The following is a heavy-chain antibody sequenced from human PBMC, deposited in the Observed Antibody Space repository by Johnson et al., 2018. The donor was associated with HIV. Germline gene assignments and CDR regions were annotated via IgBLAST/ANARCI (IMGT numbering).Heavy chain of an antibody. CDR1: GFTFDDYG. J-gene: IGHJ3*02. CDR3: AKADHSSGWYLAFDI. V-gene: IGHV3-23*04. CDR2: ISGSGGST. Sequence: VQLVESGGGVVRPGGSLRLSCAASGFTFDDYGMSWVRQAPGKGLEWVSGISGSGGSTYYADSVKGRFTISRDNSKNTLYLQMNSLRAEDTAVYYCAKADHSSGWYLAFDIWGQGTMVTVSS. D-gene: IGHD6-19*01.